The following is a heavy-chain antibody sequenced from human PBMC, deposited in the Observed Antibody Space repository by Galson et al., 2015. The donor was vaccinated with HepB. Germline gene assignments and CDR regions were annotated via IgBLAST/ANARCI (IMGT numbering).Heavy chain of an antibody. J-gene: IGHJ6*02. CDR1: GGSISSSSYY. D-gene: IGHD3-10*01. Sequence: ETLSLTCTVSGGSISSSSYYWGWIRQPPGKGLEWIGSIYYSGSTYYNPSLKSRVTISVDTSKNQFSLKLSSVTAADTAVYYCVRCGEELLWFGDPRTPSAKGPHLYYYYGMDVWGQGTTVTVSS. V-gene: IGHV4-39*01. CDR2: IYYSGST. CDR3: VRCGEELLWFGDPRTPSAKGPHLYYYYGMDV.